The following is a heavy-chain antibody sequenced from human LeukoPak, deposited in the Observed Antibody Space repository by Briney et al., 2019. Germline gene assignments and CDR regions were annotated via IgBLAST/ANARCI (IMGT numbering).Heavy chain of an antibody. J-gene: IGHJ4*02. V-gene: IGHV3-7*01. Sequence: PGGSLRLYCEVSGFTFSDYWMSWVRQAPGKGLEWVANIKQDGSENYYVDFVKGRFTISRDNAKSSLYLQMNSLRAEDTAVYYCARTFHGSGYLDYWGQGTLVTVSS. CDR1: GFTFSDYW. CDR2: IKQDGSEN. D-gene: IGHD3-10*01. CDR3: ARTFHGSGYLDY.